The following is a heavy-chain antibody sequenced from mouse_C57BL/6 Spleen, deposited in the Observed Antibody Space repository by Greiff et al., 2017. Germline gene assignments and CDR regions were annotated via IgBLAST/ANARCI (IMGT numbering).Heavy chain of an antibody. Sequence: VQLQQSGAELAKPGASVKLSCKASGYTFTSYWMHWVKQRPGQGLEWIGYINPSSGYTKYNQKFKDKATLTADKSSSTASMQLSSLTSEDSAVXDCARDPPYGSSRDVWGTGTTVTVSA. V-gene: IGHV1-7*01. CDR2: INPSSGYT. J-gene: IGHJ1*03. D-gene: IGHD1-1*01. CDR3: ARDPPYGSSRDV. CDR1: GYTFTSYW.